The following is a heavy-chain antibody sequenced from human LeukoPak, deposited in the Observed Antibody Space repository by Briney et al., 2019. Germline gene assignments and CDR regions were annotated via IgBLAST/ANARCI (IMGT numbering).Heavy chain of an antibody. V-gene: IGHV1-2*02. CDR2: INPNSGGT. CDR1: GYTFTSYD. J-gene: IGHJ4*02. CDR3: ARFYSSGPD. Sequence: ASVKVSCKASGYTFTSYDINWVRQATGQGLEWMGWINPNSGGTNYAQKFQGRVTMTRDTSISTAYMELSRLRSDDTAVYYCARFYSSGPDWGQGTLVTVSS. D-gene: IGHD6-19*01.